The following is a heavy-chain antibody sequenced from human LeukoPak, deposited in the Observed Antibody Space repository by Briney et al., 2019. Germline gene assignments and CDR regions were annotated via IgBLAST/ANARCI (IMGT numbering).Heavy chain of an antibody. V-gene: IGHV1-2*04. CDR3: ARGFDYQLIWALDY. D-gene: IGHD2-2*01. Sequence: ASVKVSCKASGYTFTGYYMHWVRQAPGQGLEWMGWINPNSGGTNYAQKFQGWVTMNRDTSISTAYMELSRLRSDDTAVYYCARGFDYQLIWALDYWGQGTLVTVSS. CDR1: GYTFTGYY. J-gene: IGHJ4*02. CDR2: INPNSGGT.